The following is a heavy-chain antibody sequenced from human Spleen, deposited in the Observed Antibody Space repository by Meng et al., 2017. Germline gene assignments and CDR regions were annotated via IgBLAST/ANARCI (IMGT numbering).Heavy chain of an antibody. V-gene: IGHV1-3*01. Sequence: ASVKVSCKASGYNFTSYAMHWVRQAPGQRLEWMGWINSGNGNTKYSQKFQARVTITRDTSASTAYMELSSLRSEDTAVYYWTIRIAAHGTDYWGQGTLVTVSS. J-gene: IGHJ4*02. CDR3: TIRIAAHGTDY. CDR2: INSGNGNT. D-gene: IGHD6-13*01. CDR1: GYNFTSYA.